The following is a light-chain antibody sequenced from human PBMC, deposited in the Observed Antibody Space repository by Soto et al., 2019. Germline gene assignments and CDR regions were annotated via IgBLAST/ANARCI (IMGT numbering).Light chain of an antibody. CDR3: QVWAGSSDHVV. Sequence: SYELTQPPSVSVAPGKTARITCGGNNIGSKSVHWYQQKPGQAPVVVISYDSDRPSGIPERFSGSNSGNTATLTISRVEAGDEADYYCQVWAGSSDHVVFGGGTKVTVL. J-gene: IGLJ2*01. V-gene: IGLV3-21*04. CDR1: NIGSKS. CDR2: YDS.